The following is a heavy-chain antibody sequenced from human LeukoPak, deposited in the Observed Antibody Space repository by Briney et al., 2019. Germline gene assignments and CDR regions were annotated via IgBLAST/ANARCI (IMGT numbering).Heavy chain of an antibody. CDR1: GGSISSYY. CDR2: IYYSGST. D-gene: IGHD2-15*01. Sequence: SETLSLTCTVSGGSISSYYWSWIRQPPGKGLEWIGYIYYSGSTNYNPSLKSRVTISVDTSKNQFSLKLSSVTAADTAVYYCASSVVVAATDAFDIWGQGTMVTVSS. V-gene: IGHV4-59*01. J-gene: IGHJ3*02. CDR3: ASSVVVAATDAFDI.